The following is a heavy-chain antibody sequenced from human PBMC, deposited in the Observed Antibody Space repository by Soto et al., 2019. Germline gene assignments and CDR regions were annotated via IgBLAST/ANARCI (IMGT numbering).Heavy chain of an antibody. V-gene: IGHV3-11*01. Sequence: GGSLRLSCAASGFMFSDHYMSWIRQAPGKGLEWVSYISSSGGTIYYADSVKGRFTISRDKAKNSLYLQMNSLRAEDTAVYYCARLAFYYYYMDVWGKGTSVTVSS. CDR1: GFMFSDHY. CDR2: ISSSGGTI. J-gene: IGHJ6*03. CDR3: ARLAFYYYYMDV.